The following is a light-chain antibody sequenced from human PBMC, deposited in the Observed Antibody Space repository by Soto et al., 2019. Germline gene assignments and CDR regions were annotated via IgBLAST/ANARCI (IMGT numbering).Light chain of an antibody. CDR3: QQYGSSPQT. V-gene: IGKV1-5*01. J-gene: IGKJ1*01. Sequence: IQMTQSPSTLSASVGDRVTITCRASQTINSWLAWYQQKPGKAPRLLIYAASSLQSGVPSRFSGSGSGTDFTLTISRLEPEDFAVYYCQQYGSSPQTFGQGTKVDIK. CDR2: AAS. CDR1: QTINSW.